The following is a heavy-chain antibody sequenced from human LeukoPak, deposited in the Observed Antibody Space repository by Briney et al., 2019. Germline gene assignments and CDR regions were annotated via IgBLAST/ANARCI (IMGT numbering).Heavy chain of an antibody. D-gene: IGHD6-19*01. V-gene: IGHV3-23*01. Sequence: GGSLRLSCVASGFTFGSFAMYWVRQAPGKGLEWVSGIVGSGGITYYADSVQGRFTISRDNSKNTVYLQMNSLRDEDTAIYYCAKTTVGYSSGRYPGWPTESWGQGAPVIVSS. J-gene: IGHJ5*02. CDR2: IVGSGGIT. CDR1: GFTFGSFA. CDR3: AKTTVGYSSGRYPGWPTES.